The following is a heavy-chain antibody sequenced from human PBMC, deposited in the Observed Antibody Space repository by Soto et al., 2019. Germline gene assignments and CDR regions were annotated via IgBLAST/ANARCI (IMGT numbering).Heavy chain of an antibody. CDR3: AKYLIAPLNYYYYMDV. CDR2: IGGGGGGT. V-gene: IGHV3-23*01. CDR1: GFTFSTYA. Sequence: GGSLRLSCAASGFTFSTYAMTWVRQAPGKGLEWVSDIGGGGGGTYYADSVKGRFTISRDNSKNTLYLQMNSLRAEDTAIYYCAKYLIAPLNYYYYMDVWGKGTTVTVSS. J-gene: IGHJ6*03. D-gene: IGHD3-16*01.